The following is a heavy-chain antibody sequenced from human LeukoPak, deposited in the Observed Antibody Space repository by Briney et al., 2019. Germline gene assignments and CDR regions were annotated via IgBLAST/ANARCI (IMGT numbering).Heavy chain of an antibody. V-gene: IGHV4-59*08. CDR1: GGSISSYY. D-gene: IGHD3-10*01. CDR2: IYYSGST. Sequence: SETLSLTCTVSGGSISSYYWTWIRQPPGKGLEWIGYIYYSGSTSYNPSLKSRVTISVDTSKNQFSLNLSSVTAADTAVYFCARHGVEGSGIHYNRWFDPWGQGALVIVSS. J-gene: IGHJ5*02. CDR3: ARHGVEGSGIHYNRWFDP.